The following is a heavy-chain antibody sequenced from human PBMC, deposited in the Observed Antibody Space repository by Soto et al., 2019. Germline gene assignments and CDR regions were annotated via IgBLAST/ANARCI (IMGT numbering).Heavy chain of an antibody. V-gene: IGHV1-18*01. CDR2: INTYNGMT. J-gene: IGHJ4*02. Sequence: QVQLVQSGGEVKKPGASVTVSCKASGYTFINYHITWVRQAPGQGLEWMAWINTYNGMTDYAQRFQGRVTMTRDTSTSTAYMELRHLGSYDTAVYFCAKSPRGEMATDWGQGTLVTVSS. D-gene: IGHD5-12*01. CDR1: GYTFINYH. CDR3: AKSPRGEMATD.